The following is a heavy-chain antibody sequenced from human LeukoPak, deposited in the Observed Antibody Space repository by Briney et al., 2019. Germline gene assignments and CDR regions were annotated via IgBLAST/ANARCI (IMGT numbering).Heavy chain of an antibody. CDR3: AGSKSYFDS. Sequence: SQTLSLTCAISGDSVSSNSATWSWIRQSPSRGLEWLGRASYRSKWYIDYAVSVKGRIAINPDTSKNQFSLQLNSATPEDTAVYFCAGSKSYFDSWGQGTLVTVSS. V-gene: IGHV6-1*01. CDR1: GDSVSSNSAT. J-gene: IGHJ4*02. CDR2: ASYRSKWYI.